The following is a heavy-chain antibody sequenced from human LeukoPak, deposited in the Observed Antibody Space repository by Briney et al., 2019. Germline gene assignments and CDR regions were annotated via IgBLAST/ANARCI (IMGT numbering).Heavy chain of an antibody. Sequence: PGGSLRFSCAASGFTFSSYAMSWVRQAPGKGLEWVSAISGSGGSTYYADSVKGRFTISRDNSKNTLYLQMNSLRAEDTAVYYCAKDTVAATDPPTRYGMDVWGQGTTVTVSS. V-gene: IGHV3-23*01. CDR1: GFTFSSYA. CDR2: ISGSGGST. J-gene: IGHJ6*02. CDR3: AKDTVAATDPPTRYGMDV. D-gene: IGHD6-19*01.